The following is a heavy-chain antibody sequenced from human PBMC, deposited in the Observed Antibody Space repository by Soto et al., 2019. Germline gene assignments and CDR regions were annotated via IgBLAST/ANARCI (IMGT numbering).Heavy chain of an antibody. CDR1: GFTFSSYG. J-gene: IGHJ4*02. D-gene: IGHD3-10*01. CDR3: ARGGDYYGSGSFLDY. V-gene: IGHV3-33*01. Sequence: QVQLVESGGGVVQPGRSLRLSCAASGFTFSSYGMHWVRQAPGKGLEWVAVIWYDGSNKYYADSVKGRFTISRDNSKNTLHLQMNSLRAEDTAVYYCARGGDYYGSGSFLDYWGQGTLVTVSS. CDR2: IWYDGSNK.